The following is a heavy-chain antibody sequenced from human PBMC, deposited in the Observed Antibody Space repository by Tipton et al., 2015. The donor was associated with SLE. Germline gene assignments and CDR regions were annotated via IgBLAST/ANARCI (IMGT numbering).Heavy chain of an antibody. J-gene: IGHJ3*02. CDR3: ARDVLATWAFDI. V-gene: IGHV4-59*12. CDR1: GGSISRYY. CDR2: IYYSGNT. D-gene: IGHD3-3*02. Sequence: TLSLTCTVSGGSISRYYWSWIRQPPGKGLEWIGYIYYSGNTKYNPSLKSRLTISVDTSKNQFSLKLSSVTAADTAVYYCARDVLATWAFDIWGQGTMVTVSS.